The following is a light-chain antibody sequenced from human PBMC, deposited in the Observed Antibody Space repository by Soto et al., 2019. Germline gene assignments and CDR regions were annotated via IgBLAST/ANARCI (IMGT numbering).Light chain of an antibody. J-gene: IGKJ5*01. CDR1: QSVSSN. V-gene: IGKV3-11*01. CDR3: QQRSNWPPIT. CDR2: GVY. Sequence: IMLTQSPGTLSLSPGERATLSCRASQSVSSNLAWYQQKPGQAPRLLIYGVYTRATGIPARFSGSGSGTDFTLTISSLEPEDFAVYYCQQRSNWPPITFGQGTRLEIK.